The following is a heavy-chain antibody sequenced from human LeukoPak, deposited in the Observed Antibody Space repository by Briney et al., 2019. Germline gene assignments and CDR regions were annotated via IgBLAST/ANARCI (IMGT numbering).Heavy chain of an antibody. V-gene: IGHV3-21*01. Sequence: TGGSLRLSCAASGFTFSSYNMNWVRQAPGKGLEWGSSISSSSSYIYNADSVKGRFTISRDNAKNSLYLQMNSLRAEDTAVYYCARDWEGTFDYDSSGYGYYWGQGTLVTVSS. D-gene: IGHD3-22*01. CDR2: ISSSSSYI. CDR3: ARDWEGTFDYDSSGYGYY. J-gene: IGHJ4*02. CDR1: GFTFSSYN.